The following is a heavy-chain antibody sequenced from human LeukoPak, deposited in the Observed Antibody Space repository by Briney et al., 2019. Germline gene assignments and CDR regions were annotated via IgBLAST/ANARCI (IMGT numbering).Heavy chain of an antibody. CDR1: GFTFDDYT. D-gene: IGHD3-16*01. Sequence: RSGGSLRLSCAASGFTFDDYTMHWVRQRPGKGLEWVSLISWDGGSTYYADSVRGRFTISRDNSKNSLYLQMNNLTTEDTALFYCAKAGGEEWLSYYFDFWGQGTRVTVSS. CDR3: AKAGGEEWLSYYFDF. V-gene: IGHV3-43*01. CDR2: ISWDGGST. J-gene: IGHJ4*02.